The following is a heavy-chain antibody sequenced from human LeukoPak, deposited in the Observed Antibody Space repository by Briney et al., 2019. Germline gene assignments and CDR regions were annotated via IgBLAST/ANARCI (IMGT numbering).Heavy chain of an antibody. CDR2: INPNSGST. V-gene: IGHV1-2*06. CDR1: GYTFTGYY. D-gene: IGHD1-7*01. CDR3: ARSQRVGTIIFDP. Sequence: ASVKVSCKASGYTFTGYYMHWVRQAPGQGLEWMGRINPNSGSTNYAQKFQGRVTMTRDTSISTAYMELSRLRSDDTAVYYCARSQRVGTIIFDPWGQGTLVTVSS. J-gene: IGHJ5*02.